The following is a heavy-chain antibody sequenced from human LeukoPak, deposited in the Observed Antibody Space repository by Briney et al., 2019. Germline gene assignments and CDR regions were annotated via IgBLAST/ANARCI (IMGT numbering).Heavy chain of an antibody. CDR1: GFTFSSYA. CDR2: ISGSGGST. CDR3: AKVWLSRFLERLGDAFDI. J-gene: IGHJ3*02. D-gene: IGHD3-3*01. Sequence: GGSLRLSCAASGFTFSSYAMSWVRQAPGKGLEWVSAISGSGGSTYYADSVKGRFTISRDNSKNTLYLQMNSLRAEDTAVYYCAKVWLSRFLERLGDAFDIWGQGTMVTVSS. V-gene: IGHV3-23*01.